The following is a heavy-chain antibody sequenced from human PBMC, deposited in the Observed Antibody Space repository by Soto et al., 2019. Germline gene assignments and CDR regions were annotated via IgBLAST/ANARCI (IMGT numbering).Heavy chain of an antibody. J-gene: IGHJ5*02. Sequence: QVQLQESGPGLVKPSQTLSLTCTVSGGSISSGDYYWSWIRQPPGKGLEWIGYIYYSGSTYYNPSRKRRVTISVDTSNNQFSLKLSSVTAADTAVYYCASQQTGALLPYNWFDPWGQGTLVTVSS. D-gene: IGHD7-27*01. CDR1: GGSISSGDYY. CDR2: IYYSGST. V-gene: IGHV4-30-4*01. CDR3: ASQQTGALLPYNWFDP.